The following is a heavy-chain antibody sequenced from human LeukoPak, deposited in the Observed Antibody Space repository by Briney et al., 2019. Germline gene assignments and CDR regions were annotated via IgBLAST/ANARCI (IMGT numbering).Heavy chain of an antibody. V-gene: IGHV3-9*01. CDR3: ARSNSGSFDSLDY. J-gene: IGHJ4*02. D-gene: IGHD3-10*01. Sequence: TGGSLRLSCAASGFTFDDYAMHWVRQTPGKGLEWVSGIIWNSVTIGYADSVKGRFTISRDNARNSLYLQMNSLRAEDTALYYCARSNSGSFDSLDYWGQGTLVTVSS. CDR2: IIWNSVTI. CDR1: GFTFDDYA.